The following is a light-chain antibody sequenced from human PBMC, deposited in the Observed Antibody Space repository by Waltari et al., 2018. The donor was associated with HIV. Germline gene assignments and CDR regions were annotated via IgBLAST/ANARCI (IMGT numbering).Light chain of an antibody. CDR2: EGS. CDR1: SNDLRNYNS. V-gene: IGLV2-14*01. CDR3: TSYISSSSPV. J-gene: IGLJ3*02. Sequence: QSALTQPASVSGSPGQSITISCTAPSNDLRNYNSVSWYQPHPGKAPKVIIYEGSNRASGVSSRFSGSIAANTASLTISGLQAEDEADYFCTSYISSSSPVFGGGTKVTVL.